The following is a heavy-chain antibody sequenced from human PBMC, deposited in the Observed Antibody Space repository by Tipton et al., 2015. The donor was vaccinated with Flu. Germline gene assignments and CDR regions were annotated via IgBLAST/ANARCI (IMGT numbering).Heavy chain of an antibody. J-gene: IGHJ4*02. V-gene: IGHV4-38-2*02. CDR1: DYSISSGYY. CDR2: ISHSGRT. D-gene: IGHD3-10*01. CDR3: ARSTYHYGSGSSDY. Sequence: TLSLTCTVSDYSISSGYYWGWIRPPPGKGLEWIGCISHSGRTYYNPSLSSRVTISVDTTKHQFSQRLSSVTAADTAVYYCARSTYHYGSGSSDYWGQGTLVTVAS.